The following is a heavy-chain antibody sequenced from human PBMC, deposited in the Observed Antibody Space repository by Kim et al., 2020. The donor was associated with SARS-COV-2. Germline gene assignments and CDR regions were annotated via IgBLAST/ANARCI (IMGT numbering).Heavy chain of an antibody. CDR3: ARGIYYFGSGTSYNALRFIP. D-gene: IGHD3-10*01. CDR1: GGSFSGYY. Sequence: SETLSLTCAVSGGSFSGYYWTWIRQTPGKGLEWIGEVNHSGSANYNPSLTSRVTLSIDTSKTQFSLRLRSVTAADTAVYYCARGIYYFGSGTSYNALRFIPGGQGTLVTVSS. V-gene: IGHV4-34*01. CDR2: VNHSGSA. J-gene: IGHJ4*02.